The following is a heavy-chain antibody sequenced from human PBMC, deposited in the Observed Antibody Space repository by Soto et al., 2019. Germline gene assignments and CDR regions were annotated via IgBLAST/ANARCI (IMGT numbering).Heavy chain of an antibody. CDR3: ARERGSGWTFDY. Sequence: EVQLVESGGDLVQPGGSLRLSCAASGFTFSTYSMNWVRQAPGKGLEWVSSISSSSTIYYADSVKGRFTISRDNVQNSLYLQMHTLRAEDTAVYYCARERGSGWTFDYWGQGPLVTVSS. CDR1: GFTFSTYS. J-gene: IGHJ4*02. CDR2: ISSSSTI. D-gene: IGHD6-19*01. V-gene: IGHV3-48*01.